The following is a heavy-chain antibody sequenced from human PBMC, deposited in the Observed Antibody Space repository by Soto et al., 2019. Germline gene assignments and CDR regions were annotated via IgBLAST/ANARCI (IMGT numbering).Heavy chain of an antibody. D-gene: IGHD6-25*01. CDR2: IHYSGST. Sequence: SETLSLTCTVSGGSISSYFWSWIRQPPGRGLEWIGHIHYSGSTNYNPSLKSRVTISVDTSKNQVSLKLSSVTAADTAMYFCARQVSSAWPPYYYDMDVWGQGTTVTVSS. CDR1: GGSISSYF. J-gene: IGHJ6*02. V-gene: IGHV4-59*08. CDR3: ARQVSSAWPPYYYDMDV.